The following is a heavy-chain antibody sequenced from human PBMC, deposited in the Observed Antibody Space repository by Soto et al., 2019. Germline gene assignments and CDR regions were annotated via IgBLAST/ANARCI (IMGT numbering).Heavy chain of an antibody. CDR1: GYTFTGYY. CDR3: ARVVHGMDV. D-gene: IGHD6-6*01. CDR2: INPNTGDT. V-gene: IGHV1-2*02. J-gene: IGHJ6*02. Sequence: QVQLVQSGAEVKKPGASVKVSCKASGYTFTGYYMHWVRQAPGQGLEWMGWINPNTGDTNCAQKFQGRVTMTRDTSISTAYMEVSRLRFDDTAMYYCARVVHGMDVWGQGTTVTVSS.